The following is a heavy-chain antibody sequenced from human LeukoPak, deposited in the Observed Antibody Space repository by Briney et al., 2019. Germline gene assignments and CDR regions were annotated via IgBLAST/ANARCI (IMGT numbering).Heavy chain of an antibody. D-gene: IGHD4-17*01. CDR2: INPNSGGT. V-gene: IGHV1-2*02. CDR1: GYTFTGYY. J-gene: IGHJ6*02. Sequence: GASVKVSCKASGYTFTGYYMHWVRQAPGQGLEWMGWINPNSGGTNYAQKFQGRVTMTRDTSISTAYMELSRLRSDDTAVYYCARDRQATVTTLYYYYGMDVWGQGTTVTVSS. CDR3: ARDRQATVTTLYYYYGMDV.